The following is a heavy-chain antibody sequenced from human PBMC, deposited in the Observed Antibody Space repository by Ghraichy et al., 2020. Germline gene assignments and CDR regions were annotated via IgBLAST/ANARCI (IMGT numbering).Heavy chain of an antibody. J-gene: IGHJ4*02. Sequence: SETLSLTCTVSSDSVSSYYWTWIRQPPGKGLEWIGQIYYGGSTKYNPSLRSRVTISVDTSKNKFSLRLNSVTAADTAVYYCARRIGVHSGSYLDYWGQGALVTVSS. CDR3: ARRIGVHSGSYLDY. D-gene: IGHD1-26*01. CDR2: IYYGGST. CDR1: SDSVSSYY. V-gene: IGHV4-59*08.